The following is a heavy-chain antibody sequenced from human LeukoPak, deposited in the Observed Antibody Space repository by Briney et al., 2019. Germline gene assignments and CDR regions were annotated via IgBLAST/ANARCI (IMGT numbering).Heavy chain of an antibody. V-gene: IGHV1-18*01. CDR3: AKGGRGAVAGTGFDY. D-gene: IGHD6-19*01. Sequence: GASMKVSCKASGYTFTSFGISWVRQAPGQGLEWMGWISAYNGNTNYAQKLQGRVTMTTDTSTSTAYMELRSLRSDDTAVYYCAKGGRGAVAGTGFDYWGQGTLVTVSS. CDR1: GYTFTSFG. CDR2: ISAYNGNT. J-gene: IGHJ4*02.